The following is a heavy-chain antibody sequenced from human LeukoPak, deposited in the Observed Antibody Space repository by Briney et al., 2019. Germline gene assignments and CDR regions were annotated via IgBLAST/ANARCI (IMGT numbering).Heavy chain of an antibody. D-gene: IGHD6-19*01. CDR2: IYYSGST. CDR3: ARHRGSSGCYSDSDFDY. V-gene: IGHV4-59*08. J-gene: IGHJ4*02. CDR1: GGSISSYY. Sequence: SETLSLTCTVSGGSISSYYWSWIRQPPGKGVEWIGYIYYSGSTNYNPSLKSRVTISVDTSKNQFSLKLSSVTAADTAVYYCARHRGSSGCYSDSDFDYWGQGTLVTVSS.